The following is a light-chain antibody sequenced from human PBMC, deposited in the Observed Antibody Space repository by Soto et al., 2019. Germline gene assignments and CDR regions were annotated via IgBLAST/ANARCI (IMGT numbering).Light chain of an antibody. J-gene: IGLJ2*01. CDR1: SSDIGAYEH. CDR2: DVR. V-gene: IGLV2-14*03. CDR3: ASKTTSSTVL. Sequence: QSVLTQPSSMSGSPGQSITISCTGTSSDIGAYEHVSWYQQRPGRAPKVLIYDVRIRPSEVSNRFSGSKSGDTASLTISGLQAEDEAVYYCASKTTSSTVLFGGGTKPTVL.